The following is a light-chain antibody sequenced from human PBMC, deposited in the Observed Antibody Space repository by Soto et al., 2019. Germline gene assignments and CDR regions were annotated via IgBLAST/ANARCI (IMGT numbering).Light chain of an antibody. J-gene: IGKJ1*01. V-gene: IGKV1-5*01. CDR2: DAS. CDR3: QQYSSFST. Sequence: DIQMTPSPSSLSASVVARVTITCRASQSISSWLAWYQQKPGKAPKLLMYDASSLEGGVPSRFSGSGSGTEFTLTISSLQPDDFATYHCQQYSSFSTFGQGTGGYQ. CDR1: QSISSW.